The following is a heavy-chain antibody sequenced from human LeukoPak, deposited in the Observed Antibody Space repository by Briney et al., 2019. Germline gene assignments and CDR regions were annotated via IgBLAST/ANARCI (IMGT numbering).Heavy chain of an antibody. CDR1: GFTFSSYG. V-gene: IGHV3-33*06. D-gene: IGHD6-19*01. CDR3: ANGLNSSGWDSDY. CDR2: IWYDGSNK. J-gene: IGHJ4*02. Sequence: PGGSLRLSCAASGFTFSSYGMHWVRQAPGKGLEWVGVIWYDGSNKYYADSVKGRFTISRDNSKNTLYLQMNSLRAEDTAGYYCANGLNSSGWDSDYWGQGTLVTVSS.